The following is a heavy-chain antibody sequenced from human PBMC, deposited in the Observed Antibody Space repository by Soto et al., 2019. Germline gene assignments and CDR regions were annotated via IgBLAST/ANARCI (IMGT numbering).Heavy chain of an antibody. CDR3: ARSMNIVDTIGEFDY. CDR1: GFTVSSNY. CDR2: IYSGGST. D-gene: IGHD5-12*01. Sequence: EVQLVESGGGLVQPGGSLRLSCAASGFTVSSNYMSWVRQAPGKGLEWVSVIYSGGSTYYADSVKGRFTISRHNSKNTRYLQVNSLRAEDTAVYYCARSMNIVDTIGEFDYWGQETQVTVCS. J-gene: IGHJ4*02. V-gene: IGHV3-53*04.